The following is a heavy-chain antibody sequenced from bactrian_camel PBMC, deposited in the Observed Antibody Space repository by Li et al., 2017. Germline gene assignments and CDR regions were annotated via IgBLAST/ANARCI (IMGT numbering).Heavy chain of an antibody. D-gene: IGHD7*01. J-gene: IGHJ4*01. CDR3: AAAQFTCAPNGGKIVGDFDL. Sequence: VQLVESGGGLVQSGGSLRLSCAVSGFFFKNYGMTWVRQVPGKGLEWVSVINRSGSSTYYRDSVKARFTISRDNAKNTLFLQMNNLKTEDTAVYYCAAAQFTCAPNGGKIVGDFDLWGQGTQVTVS. CDR1: GFFFKNYG. V-gene: IGHV3S31*01. CDR2: INRSGSST.